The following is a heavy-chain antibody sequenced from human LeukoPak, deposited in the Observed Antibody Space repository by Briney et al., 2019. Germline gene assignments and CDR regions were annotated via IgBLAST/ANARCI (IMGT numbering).Heavy chain of an antibody. D-gene: IGHD6-19*01. CDR3: ARGNGWYYY. V-gene: IGHV4-59*01. Sequence: SETLSLTCTVSGGSISSYSWSWIRQPPGKGLEWIGYIYYSGSTNYNPSLKSRVTISVDTSESQFSLKLTSVTAADTAVYYCARGNGWYYYWGQGTPVTVSS. CDR2: IYYSGST. J-gene: IGHJ4*02. CDR1: GGSISSYS.